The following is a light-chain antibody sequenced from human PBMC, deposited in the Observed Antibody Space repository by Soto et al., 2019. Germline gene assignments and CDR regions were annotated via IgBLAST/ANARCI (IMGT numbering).Light chain of an antibody. CDR1: QRVVFASNNRNY. CDR3: QQRSNWPPTYT. CDR2: DAS. J-gene: IGKJ2*01. V-gene: IGKV3-11*01. Sequence: DIVMTQSPEFVAVSLGERATIKCKSSQRVVFASNNRNYLAWYQQKPGQAPRLLIYDASNRATGIPARFSGSGSGTDFTLTISSLEPEDFAVYYCQQRSNWPPTYTFGQGTKLEIK.